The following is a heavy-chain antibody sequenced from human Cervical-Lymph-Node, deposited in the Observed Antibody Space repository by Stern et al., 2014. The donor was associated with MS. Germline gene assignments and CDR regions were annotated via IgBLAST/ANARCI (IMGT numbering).Heavy chain of an antibody. Sequence: QVQLQESVPGLVKPSATLSLTFTVSGGSLRRYYWTWIRPPPGQGLAWIGYIYYSGSNNYNPSLKSRVTISVDTSKNQFALKLSSVTAADTAVYYCARDSSGYYLGFDYWGQGTLVTVSS. D-gene: IGHD3-22*01. CDR3: ARDSSGYYLGFDY. CDR2: IYYSGSN. CDR1: GGSLRRYY. J-gene: IGHJ4*02. V-gene: IGHV4-59*01.